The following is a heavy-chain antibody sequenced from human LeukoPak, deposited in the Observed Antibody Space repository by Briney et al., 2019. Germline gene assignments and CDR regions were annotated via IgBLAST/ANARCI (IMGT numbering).Heavy chain of an antibody. CDR2: ISYDGSNK. Sequence: GGSLRLSCAASGFTFSSYAMHWVRQAPGKGLEWVAVISYDGSNKYYADSVKGRFTISRDNSKNTLYLQMNSLRAEDMAVYYCARVAPTWSAHYYGMDVWGQGTTVTVSS. CDR1: GFTFSSYA. J-gene: IGHJ6*02. CDR3: ARVAPTWSAHYYGMDV. V-gene: IGHV3-30-3*01.